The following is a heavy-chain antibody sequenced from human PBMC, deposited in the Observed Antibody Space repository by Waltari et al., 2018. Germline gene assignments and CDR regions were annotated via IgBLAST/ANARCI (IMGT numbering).Heavy chain of an antibody. Sequence: QVQLQESGPGLVKPSETLSLTCTVSGGSISSYYWTWIGQPAGKGLEWIGRIYPSGSPNYNPSLKSRVTMSVDTSKNQFSLKLSSVTAADTAVYYCAREEWPESCWFDPWGQGTLVTVSS. J-gene: IGHJ5*02. CDR3: AREEWPESCWFDP. CDR2: IYPSGSP. V-gene: IGHV4-4*07. D-gene: IGHD3-3*01. CDR1: GGSISSYY.